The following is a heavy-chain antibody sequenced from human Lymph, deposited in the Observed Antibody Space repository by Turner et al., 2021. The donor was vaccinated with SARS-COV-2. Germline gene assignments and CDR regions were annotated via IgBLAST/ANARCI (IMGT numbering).Heavy chain of an antibody. CDR2: IIVSGVST. CDR3: AKDRFTLSSGWEDY. D-gene: IGHD6-19*01. CDR1: GFTFSSYA. J-gene: IGHJ4*02. Sequence: EVQLLESGGGLVQPGGSLRLSCSSSGFTFSSYAMTWVRQAPGKVLEWVSTIIVSGVSTYDADSVKGRFTISRDNSKNTLYLQMNSLRAEDTAVYYCAKDRFTLSSGWEDYWGQGTLVTVSS. V-gene: IGHV3-23*01.